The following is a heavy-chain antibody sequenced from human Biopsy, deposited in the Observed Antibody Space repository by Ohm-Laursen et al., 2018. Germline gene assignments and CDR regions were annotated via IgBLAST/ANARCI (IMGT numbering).Heavy chain of an antibody. CDR1: GFTFSSYA. D-gene: IGHD4-17*01. CDR3: AKPADSYGSEFYFDY. V-gene: IGHV3-23*01. J-gene: IGHJ4*02. CDR2: INTSGGST. Sequence: SLRFSCAASGFTFSSYAMTWVRQAPGKGLGWVSVINTSGGSTHYAVSVKGRFTISRDNSKNTLYLRMNSLRAEDTAVYYCAKPADSYGSEFYFDYWGQGTLVIVSS.